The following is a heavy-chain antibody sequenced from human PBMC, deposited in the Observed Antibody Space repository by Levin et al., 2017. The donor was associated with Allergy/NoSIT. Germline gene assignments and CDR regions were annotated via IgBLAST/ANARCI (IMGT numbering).Heavy chain of an antibody. Sequence: GGSLRLSCAASGFTFSYASMSWVRQAPGKGLEWVGRLKSKTDGGTTDYPAPVKGRFIISRDDSENTLYLQMNSLRTEDTAVYFCTTDPYCSGGTCHHFDHWGQGTLVTVSS. CDR2: LKSKTDGGTT. J-gene: IGHJ4*02. D-gene: IGHD2-15*01. CDR3: TTDPYCSGGTCHHFDH. CDR1: GFTFSYAS. V-gene: IGHV3-15*01.